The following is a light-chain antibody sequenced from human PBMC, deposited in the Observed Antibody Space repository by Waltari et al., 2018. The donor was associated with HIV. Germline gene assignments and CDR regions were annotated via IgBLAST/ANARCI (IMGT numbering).Light chain of an antibody. Sequence: QSALTQPASVSGSPGQSITIPCTGTGMDVGSNNLVPWSQQPPGKAPKVIIYEGSKWPSGVSNRFSGSKSGNTASLTISGLQAEDEADYYCCSYTGSSTRRPYVFGTGTKVTVL. J-gene: IGLJ1*01. CDR1: GMDVGSNNL. CDR2: EGS. V-gene: IGLV2-23*01. CDR3: CSYTGSSTRRPYV.